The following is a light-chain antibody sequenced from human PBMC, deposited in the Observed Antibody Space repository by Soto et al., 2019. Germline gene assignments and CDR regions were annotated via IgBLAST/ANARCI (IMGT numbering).Light chain of an antibody. V-gene: IGKV3-20*01. Sequence: EIVLTQSPGTLSLSPGERATLSCRASQSVSSSYLAWYQQKPGQAPRPLIYGASGRATGIPDRFSGSGSGTDFTLTISRLEPEDFAVYYCQQYGSSPPVTFSQGTRLEIK. CDR1: QSVSSSY. J-gene: IGKJ5*01. CDR3: QQYGSSPPVT. CDR2: GAS.